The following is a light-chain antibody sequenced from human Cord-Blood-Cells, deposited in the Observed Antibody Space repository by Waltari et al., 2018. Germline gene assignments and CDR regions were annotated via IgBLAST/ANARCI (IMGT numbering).Light chain of an antibody. J-gene: IGKJ1*01. Sequence: DIVMTQSPLSLPVTPGEPASISCRSSQSLLHRNGYNYLDWYLQKPGQSPQLLIYLGSNRASAVPDRFSGSGSGTDFTLKISRVEAEDVGVYYCMQALQTWTFGQGTKVEIK. CDR2: LGS. CDR3: MQALQTWT. CDR1: QSLLHRNGYNY. V-gene: IGKV2-28*01.